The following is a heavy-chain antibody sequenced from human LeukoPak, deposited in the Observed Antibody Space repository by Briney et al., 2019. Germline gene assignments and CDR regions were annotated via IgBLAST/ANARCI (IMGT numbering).Heavy chain of an antibody. Sequence: KPSETLSLTCAVYGGSFSGYYWSWIRQPPGKGLEWIGEINHSGSTNYNPSLKSRVTISVDTSKNQFCLKLSSVTAADTAVYYCARMGVGATADAFDIWGQGTIASVSS. J-gene: IGHJ3*02. CDR2: INHSGST. CDR3: ARMGVGATADAFDI. CDR1: GGSFSGYY. V-gene: IGHV4-34*01. D-gene: IGHD1-26*01.